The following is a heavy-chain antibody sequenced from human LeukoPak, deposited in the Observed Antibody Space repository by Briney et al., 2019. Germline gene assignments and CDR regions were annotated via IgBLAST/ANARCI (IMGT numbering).Heavy chain of an antibody. V-gene: IGHV3-53*01. CDR1: GFTVNNRY. CDR2: IYNDGRT. J-gene: IGHJ5*02. D-gene: IGHD6-19*01. CDR3: AKGGIAVAGP. Sequence: GGSLRLSCAASGFTVNNRYMTWVRQAPGKGLEWVSLIYNDGRTYYADSVKGRRTSSRDNLKNVLYLQMNSLRAEDTAVYYCAKGGIAVAGPWGQGTLVTVSS.